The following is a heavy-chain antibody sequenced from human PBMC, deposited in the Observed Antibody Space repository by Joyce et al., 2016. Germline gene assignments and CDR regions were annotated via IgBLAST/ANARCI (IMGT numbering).Heavy chain of an antibody. V-gene: IGHV3-30*18. CDR1: GFNFRAYG. D-gene: IGHD2-21*02. CDR3: AKDKQIYGDFLDSFDI. J-gene: IGHJ3*02. Sequence: QVQLVESGGGVVQPGRSLRVSCAASGFNFRAYGIHWVRQAPGKGLEWLAFISYDGGHKDSAKFVKGRFTISRDNSKNTLYLQMNSLRAEDTAVYYCAKDKQIYGDFLDSFDIWGQGTMVTVSS. CDR2: ISYDGGHK.